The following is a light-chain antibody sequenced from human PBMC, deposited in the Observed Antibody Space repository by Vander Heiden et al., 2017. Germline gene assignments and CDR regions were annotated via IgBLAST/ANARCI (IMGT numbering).Light chain of an antibody. CDR2: GKD. CDR3: YSRDSSGDHL. J-gene: IGLJ2*01. CDR1: SLRSYY. V-gene: IGLV3-19*01. Sequence: SSELTQDPTVSVALGQTVRITCHGDSLRSYYASWYQQKPGKAPILVIYGKDNRPSGIPDRFSGSNSGNTASLTITGAQAEDEADYYCYSRDSSGDHLFGGGTKLTVL.